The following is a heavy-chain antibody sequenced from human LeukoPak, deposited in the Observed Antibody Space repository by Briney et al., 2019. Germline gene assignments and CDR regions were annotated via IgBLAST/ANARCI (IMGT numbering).Heavy chain of an antibody. Sequence: PGGSLRLSCAASGFIFSTSAMTWVRQAPGKGLDWVSYITASGTTYYADSVKGRFTISRDISNNTLYLQMNGLRAEDTALYYCAKDRYDTSVWPYYYAMDVWGQGTTVPVSS. CDR2: ITASGTT. CDR1: GFIFSTSA. D-gene: IGHD3-22*01. CDR3: AKDRYDTSVWPYYYAMDV. V-gene: IGHV3-23*01. J-gene: IGHJ6*02.